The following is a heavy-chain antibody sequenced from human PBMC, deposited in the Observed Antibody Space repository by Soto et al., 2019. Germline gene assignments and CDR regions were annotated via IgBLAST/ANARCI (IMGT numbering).Heavy chain of an antibody. J-gene: IGHJ3*02. CDR3: AREYCSGGSCYWNAFDI. CDR1: GGSISSYY. D-gene: IGHD2-15*01. V-gene: IGHV4-59*01. CDR2: IYYSGST. Sequence: QVQLQESGPGLVKPSETLSLTCTVSGGSISSYYWSWIRQPPGKGLEWIGYIYYSGSTNYNPSLKSRVTISVDTSKNQFSLKLSSVTAADTAVYYCAREYCSGGSCYWNAFDIWGQGTMVTVSS.